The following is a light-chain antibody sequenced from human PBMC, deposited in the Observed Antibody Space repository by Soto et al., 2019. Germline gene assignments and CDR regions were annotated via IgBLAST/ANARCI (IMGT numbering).Light chain of an antibody. CDR2: EVS. J-gene: IGLJ2*01. CDR3: SSYTSSNSVV. V-gene: IGLV2-18*02. CDR1: STDVGSYNR. Sequence: SALTQPPSVSGSPGQSVTISCTGTSTDVGSYNRVSWYQQSPGTAPKLMIYEVSYRPSGVPDRFSGSKSGNTASLTISGLQAEDEADYYCSSYTSSNSVVFGGGTKVTVL.